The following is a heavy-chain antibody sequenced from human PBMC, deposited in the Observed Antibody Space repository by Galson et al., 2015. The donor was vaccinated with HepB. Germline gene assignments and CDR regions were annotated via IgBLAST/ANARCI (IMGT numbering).Heavy chain of an antibody. CDR2: INPNSGGT. V-gene: IGHV1-2*02. D-gene: IGHD2-15*01. Sequence: SVKVSCKASGYTFTGYYMHWVRQAPGQGLEWMGWINPNSGGTNYAQKFQGRVTMTRDTSISTAYMELSRLRSDDTAVYYCARDHRYCSGGSCYYYYYGVDVWGQGTTVTVSS. CDR3: ARDHRYCSGGSCYYYYYGVDV. CDR1: GYTFTGYY. J-gene: IGHJ6*02.